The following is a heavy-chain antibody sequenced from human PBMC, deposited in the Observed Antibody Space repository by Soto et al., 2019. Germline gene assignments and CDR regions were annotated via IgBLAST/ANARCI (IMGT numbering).Heavy chain of an antibody. Sequence: SETLSLTCAVYGGSFSGYYWSWIRQPPGKGLEWIGEINHSGSTNYNPSLKSRVTISVDTSKNQFSLKLSSVTAADTAVYYCARGPPFIAARPLGPFDYWGQGTLVTVSS. J-gene: IGHJ4*02. V-gene: IGHV4-34*01. CDR1: GGSFSGYY. D-gene: IGHD6-6*01. CDR3: ARGPPFIAARPLGPFDY. CDR2: INHSGST.